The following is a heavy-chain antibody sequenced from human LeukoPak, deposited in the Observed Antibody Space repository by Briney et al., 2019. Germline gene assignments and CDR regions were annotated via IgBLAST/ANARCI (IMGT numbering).Heavy chain of an antibody. CDR2: IYYSGST. Sequence: SETLSLTCTVSGGSISSSSYYWGWIRQPPGKGLEWIGSIYYSGSTYYNPSLKSRVTISVDTSKNQFSLKLSSVTAADTAVYYCARQAEKLTGYHKAIDYWGQGTLVTVSS. D-gene: IGHD3-9*01. J-gene: IGHJ4*02. CDR1: GGSISSSSYY. CDR3: ARQAEKLTGYHKAIDY. V-gene: IGHV4-39*01.